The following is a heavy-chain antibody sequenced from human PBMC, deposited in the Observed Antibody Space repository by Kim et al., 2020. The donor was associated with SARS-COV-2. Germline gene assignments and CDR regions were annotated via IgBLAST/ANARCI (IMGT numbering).Heavy chain of an antibody. CDR3: AREVAYYYDNSASYYNYYGLDL. D-gene: IGHD3-22*01. V-gene: IGHV4-31*03. CDR2: IHHSGRT. CDR1: GGSITSGGHY. Sequence: SETLSLTCSVSGGSITSGGHYWTWIRQHPGRGLEWIGYIHHSGRTYYNPSLKGRLTISVDTSKNQYSLNLTSVTAADTAIYYCAREVAYYYDNSASYYNYYGLDLWGQGTTVTVTS. J-gene: IGHJ6*02.